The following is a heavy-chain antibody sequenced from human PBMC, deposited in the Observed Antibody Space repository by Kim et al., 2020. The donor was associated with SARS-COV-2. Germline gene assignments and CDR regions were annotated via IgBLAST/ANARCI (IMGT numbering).Heavy chain of an antibody. V-gene: IGHV3-74*01. J-gene: IGHJ3*02. CDR3: ARDLTGAFDI. Sequence: RTNYAGSVKGRFTLSRDNAKNTLYLQMSSLGAEDTAMYYCARDLTGAFDIWGQGTMVTVSS. CDR2: RT.